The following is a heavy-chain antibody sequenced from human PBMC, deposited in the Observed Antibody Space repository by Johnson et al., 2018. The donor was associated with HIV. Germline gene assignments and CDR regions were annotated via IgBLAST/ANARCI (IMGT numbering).Heavy chain of an antibody. D-gene: IGHD3-22*01. CDR2: ISYDASNK. Sequence: QVQLVESGGGVVQPGRSLRLSCAASAFTFSSYAMHWVRQAPGKGLEWVAVISYDASNKYYADSVKGRFTISRDNSKNTLYLQMNSLRTEDTAVYYCARGVVTLSFEIWGQGTMVIVSS. CDR1: AFTFSSYA. CDR3: ARGVVTLSFEI. V-gene: IGHV3-30*04. J-gene: IGHJ3*02.